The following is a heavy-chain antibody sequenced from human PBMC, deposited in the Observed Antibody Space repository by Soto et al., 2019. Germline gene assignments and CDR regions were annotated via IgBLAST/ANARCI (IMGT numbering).Heavy chain of an antibody. V-gene: IGHV1-69*01. CDR2: IIPIFGTA. CDR3: ARPHWYSYDSSGYYYDY. CDR1: GGTFSSYA. Sequence: QVQLVQSGAEVKKPGSSVKVSCKASGGTFSSYAISWVRQAPGQGLEWMGGIIPIFGTANYAQKFQGRVTITADESTSTAYMELSSLRSEDTAVYYCARPHWYSYDSSGYYYDYWGQGTLVTVSS. J-gene: IGHJ4*02. D-gene: IGHD3-22*01.